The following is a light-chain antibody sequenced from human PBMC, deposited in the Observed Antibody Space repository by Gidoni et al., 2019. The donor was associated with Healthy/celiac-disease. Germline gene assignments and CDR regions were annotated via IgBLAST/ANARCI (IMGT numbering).Light chain of an antibody. V-gene: IGKV1-39*01. CDR2: AAS. J-gene: IGKJ1*01. Sequence: PSSLSASVGDRVTITCRASQSISSYLNWYQQKPGKAPKLLIYAASSLQSGVPSRFSGSGSGTDFTLTISSLQPEDFATYYCQQSYSTPWTFGQGTKVEIK. CDR1: QSISSY. CDR3: QQSYSTPWT.